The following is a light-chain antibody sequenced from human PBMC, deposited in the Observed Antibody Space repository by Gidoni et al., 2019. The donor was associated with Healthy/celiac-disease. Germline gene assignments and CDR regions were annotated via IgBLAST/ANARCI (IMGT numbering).Light chain of an antibody. V-gene: IGKV1-39*01. CDR2: AAS. J-gene: IGKJ1*01. Sequence: PSSLSASVGDRVTITCRASQSISSYLNWYQQKPGKAPKLLIYAASSLQSGVPSRFSGSGSGTDFTLTISSLQPEDFATYYCQQSYSTPWTFGQGTKVEIK. CDR1: QSISSY. CDR3: QQSYSTPWT.